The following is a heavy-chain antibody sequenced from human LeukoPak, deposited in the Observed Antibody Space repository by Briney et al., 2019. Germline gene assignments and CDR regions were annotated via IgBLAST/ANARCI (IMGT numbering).Heavy chain of an antibody. Sequence: SETLSLTCTVSGGSISSSSYYWGWIRQPPGKGLEWIGSIYYSGSTYYNPSLKSRVTISVDTSKNQFSLKLSSVTAADTAVYYCAREKRDYYGSGSYYSQFDYWGQGTPVTVSS. V-gene: IGHV4-39*02. CDR1: GGSISSSSYY. J-gene: IGHJ4*02. CDR3: AREKRDYYGSGSYYSQFDY. CDR2: IYYSGST. D-gene: IGHD3-10*01.